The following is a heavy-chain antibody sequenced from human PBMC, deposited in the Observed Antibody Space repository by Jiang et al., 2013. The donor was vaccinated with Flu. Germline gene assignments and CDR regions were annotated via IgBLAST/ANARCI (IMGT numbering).Heavy chain of an antibody. CDR1: GFTFSSYA. CDR3: AKDVGATTMYYAFDI. D-gene: IGHD1-26*01. Sequence: QLLESGGGLVQPGGSLRLSCAASGFTFSSYAMHWVRQAPGKGLEYVSAISSNGGSTYYANSVKGRFTISRDNSKNTLYLQMGSLRAEDMAVYYCAKDVGATTMYYAFDIWGQGTMVTVSS. CDR2: ISSNGGST. V-gene: IGHV3-64*01. J-gene: IGHJ3*02.